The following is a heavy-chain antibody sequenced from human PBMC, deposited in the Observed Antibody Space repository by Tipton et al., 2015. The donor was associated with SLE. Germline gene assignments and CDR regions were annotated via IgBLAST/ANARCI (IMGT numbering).Heavy chain of an antibody. CDR1: GGSFSGYY. CDR3: VRGHPHIVVRIGGGWFDP. CDR2: INHGGST. Sequence: TLSLTCAVYGGSFSGYYWTWIRQPPGKGLEWIGEINHGGSTNYNPSLKSRVTISEDTSKNQFSLKLTSVTAADTAIYYCVRGHPHIVVRIGGGWFDPWGQGTLVTVSS. D-gene: IGHD2-21*01. J-gene: IGHJ5*02. V-gene: IGHV4-34*01.